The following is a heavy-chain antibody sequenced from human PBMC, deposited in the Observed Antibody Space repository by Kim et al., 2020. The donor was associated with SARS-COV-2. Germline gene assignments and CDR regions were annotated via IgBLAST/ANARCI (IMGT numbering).Heavy chain of an antibody. CDR2: ITSDGSK. J-gene: IGHJ4*02. D-gene: IGHD1-20*01. V-gene: IGHV3-23*01. CDR3: TKRGVGYSWNPSEN. Sequence: GGSLRLSCAASGFTVSSCAMTWVRQAPGKGVEWVSVITSDGSKFYADSVKGRFTISRDNSENTLYLQMSSLRVEDTAIYYCTKRGVGYSWNPSENWGQGTLVTVSS. CDR1: GFTVSSCA.